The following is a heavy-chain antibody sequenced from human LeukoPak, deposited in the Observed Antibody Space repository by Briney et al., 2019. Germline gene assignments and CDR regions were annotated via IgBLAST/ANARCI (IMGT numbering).Heavy chain of an antibody. Sequence: GGSLRLSCAASGFTFSSYAMSWVRQAPGKGLEWVSAISGSGGSTYYADSVKGRFTISRDNSKNTLYLQMNSLRAEDTAVYYCASRGDSSGYSYPFDYWGQGTLVTVSS. V-gene: IGHV3-23*01. CDR3: ASRGDSSGYSYPFDY. CDR1: GFTFSSYA. D-gene: IGHD3-22*01. CDR2: ISGSGGST. J-gene: IGHJ4*02.